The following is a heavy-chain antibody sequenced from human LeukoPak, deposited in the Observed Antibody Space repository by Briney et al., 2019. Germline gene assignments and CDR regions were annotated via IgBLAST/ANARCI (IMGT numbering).Heavy chain of an antibody. V-gene: IGHV4-39*07. CDR3: ARGVNMVRGAIHYSDYLDY. CDR2: MSYGGST. D-gene: IGHD3-10*01. Sequence: SETLSLTCTVSGGSISSNSFYWGWLRQPPGKGLEWLGSMSYGGSTYYNPSLKSRVTMSVDTSKNQFSLKLSSVTAADTAVYYCARGVNMVRGAIHYSDYLDYWGQGTLVTVSS. CDR1: GGSISSNSFY. J-gene: IGHJ4*02.